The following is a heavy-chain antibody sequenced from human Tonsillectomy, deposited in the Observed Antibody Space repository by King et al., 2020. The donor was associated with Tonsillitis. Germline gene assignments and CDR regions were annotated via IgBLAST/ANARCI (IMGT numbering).Heavy chain of an antibody. D-gene: IGHD2-15*01. CDR3: ARDEGFCSGGSCYGYYYYYMDV. Sequence: VQLVESGAEVKKPGSSVKVSCKASGGTFSNYAISWVRQAPGQGLEWMGRITTMLDIANYAQRLQGRVSITADKSTSTAYMELSSLRSEDTAVYYCARDEGFCSGGSCYGYYYYYMDVWGKGTTVTVSS. CDR1: GGTFSNYA. V-gene: IGHV1-69*09. CDR2: ITTMLDIA. J-gene: IGHJ6*03.